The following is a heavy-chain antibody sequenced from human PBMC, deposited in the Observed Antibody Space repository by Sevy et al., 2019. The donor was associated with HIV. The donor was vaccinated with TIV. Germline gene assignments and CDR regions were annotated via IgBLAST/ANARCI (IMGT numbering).Heavy chain of an antibody. Sequence: GESLKISCAASGFTFSSYGMHWVRQAPGKGLEWVAFIRYDGSNKYYADSVKGRFTISRDNSKNTLYLQMNSLGAEDTAVYYCAKDLSILWFRESSGMDVWGQGTTVTVSS. CDR2: IRYDGSNK. V-gene: IGHV3-30*02. CDR3: AKDLSILWFRESSGMDV. J-gene: IGHJ6*02. D-gene: IGHD3-10*01. CDR1: GFTFSSYG.